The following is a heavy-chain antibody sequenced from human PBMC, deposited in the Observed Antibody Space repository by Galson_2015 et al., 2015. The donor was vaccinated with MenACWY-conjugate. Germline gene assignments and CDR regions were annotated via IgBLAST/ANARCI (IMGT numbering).Heavy chain of an antibody. CDR2: MSYDGSNQ. Sequence: SLRLSCAASGFTFSSYTMHWVRQTPGKGLEWVALMSYDGSNQYYADSLKGRLTISRDNSKSTLYPQMDSLRAEDTAVYYCARGLIGYSSGPLDFWGQGALVTVSS. J-gene: IGHJ4*02. CDR3: ARGLIGYSSGPLDF. V-gene: IGHV3-30*01. D-gene: IGHD6-19*01. CDR1: GFTFSSYT.